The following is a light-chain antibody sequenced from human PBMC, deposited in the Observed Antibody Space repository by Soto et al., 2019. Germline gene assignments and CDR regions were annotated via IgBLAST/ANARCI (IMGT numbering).Light chain of an antibody. CDR3: AAWDDSLNGVV. CDR2: SNN. V-gene: IGLV1-44*01. J-gene: IGLJ2*01. CDR1: FSNIGSNT. Sequence: QSVLTQSPSASGTPGQRVTISCSGSFSNIGSNTVNWYEQLPGTAPKLRIYSNNQRPSGVPDRISGTKSGTSASLAIRGLQSDDEADYYCAAWDDSLNGVVFGGGTKLTVL.